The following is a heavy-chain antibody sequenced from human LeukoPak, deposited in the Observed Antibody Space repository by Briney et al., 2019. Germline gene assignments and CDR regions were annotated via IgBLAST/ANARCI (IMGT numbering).Heavy chain of an antibody. J-gene: IGHJ4*02. CDR1: GFTFSRSA. V-gene: IGHV3-23*01. CDR2: ISGSGSAGST. CDR3: AKYGYNRFDY. Sequence: GGSLRLSCAASGFTFSRSAMSWVRQAPGKGLEWVSTISGSGSAGSTYYADSVKGRFTISRDNSKNTLYLQMNSLRAEDTAIYYCAKYGYNRFDYWGQGILVTVSS. D-gene: IGHD5-24*01.